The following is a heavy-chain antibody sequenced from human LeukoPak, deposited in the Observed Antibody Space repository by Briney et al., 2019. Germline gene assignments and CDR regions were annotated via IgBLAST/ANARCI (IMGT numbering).Heavy chain of an antibody. CDR2: INHEGTEK. CDR3: GRYLYAYGLDV. Sequence: PGESLRLSCEAPSGFTFTTNWMAWVRQAPGKGLEWVATINHEGTEKNYVDSVRGRFTVSRDNAKDSLSLQMNSLRAEDTAVYYCGRYLYAYGLDVWGLGTTVTVSS. V-gene: IGHV3-7*01. J-gene: IGHJ6*02. CDR1: GFTFTTNW. D-gene: IGHD2/OR15-2a*01.